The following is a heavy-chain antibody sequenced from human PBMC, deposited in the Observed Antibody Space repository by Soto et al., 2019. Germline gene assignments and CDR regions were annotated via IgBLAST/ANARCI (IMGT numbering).Heavy chain of an antibody. CDR1: GGSISSGDYY. CDR2: IYYSGST. D-gene: IGHD2-15*01. J-gene: IGHJ3*02. V-gene: IGHV4-30-4*01. CDR3: AREPHYCSGGSCYSDAFDI. Sequence: QVQLQESGPGLVKPSQTLSLTCTVSGGSISSGDYYWSWIRQPPGKGLEWIGYIYYSGSTYYNPSLKSRVTISVDTSKNQFSLKLSSVTAADTAVYYCAREPHYCSGGSCYSDAFDIWGQGTMVTVSS.